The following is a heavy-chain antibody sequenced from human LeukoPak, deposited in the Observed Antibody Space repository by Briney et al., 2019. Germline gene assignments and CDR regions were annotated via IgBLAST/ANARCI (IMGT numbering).Heavy chain of an antibody. V-gene: IGHV3-23*01. CDR2: ISGSGGST. CDR3: AKGYSGSYYYLFDY. D-gene: IGHD1-26*01. J-gene: IGHJ4*02. Sequence: GGSLRLSCAATGFTFSSYAMSWVRQAPGKGLEWVSAISGSGGSTYYADSVKGRFTISRDNSKNTLYLQMNSLRAEDTAVYYCAKGYSGSYYYLFDYWGQGTLVTVSS. CDR1: GFTFSSYA.